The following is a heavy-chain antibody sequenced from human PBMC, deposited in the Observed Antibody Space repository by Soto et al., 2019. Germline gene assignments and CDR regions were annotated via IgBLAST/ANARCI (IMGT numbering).Heavy chain of an antibody. CDR1: GLTFSSYA. CDR3: AKWGPEGYCSGGSCYGDY. V-gene: IGHV3-23*01. D-gene: IGHD2-15*01. J-gene: IGHJ4*02. CDR2: ISGSGGST. Sequence: GGSLRLSCAASGLTFSSYAMSWVRQAPGKGLEWVSAISGSGGSTYYADSVKGRFTISRDNSKNTLYLQMNSLRAEDTAVYYCAKWGPEGYCSGGSCYGDYWGQGTLVTVSS.